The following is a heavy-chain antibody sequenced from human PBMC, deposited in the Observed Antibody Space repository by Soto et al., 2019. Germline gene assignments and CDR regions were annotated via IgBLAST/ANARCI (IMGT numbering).Heavy chain of an antibody. Sequence: QVQLVESGGGLVKPGGSLRLSCAASGFIFSDYYMSWIRQAPGKGLEWVSYISSSGTIVYYADSVKGRFTISRDNAKNSLYLLMDSLRAEDTAVYYCARGGHSSGWQDYFDYWGQGTLVTVSS. CDR2: ISSSGTIV. V-gene: IGHV3-11*01. D-gene: IGHD6-19*01. CDR1: GFIFSDYY. J-gene: IGHJ4*02. CDR3: ARGGHSSGWQDYFDY.